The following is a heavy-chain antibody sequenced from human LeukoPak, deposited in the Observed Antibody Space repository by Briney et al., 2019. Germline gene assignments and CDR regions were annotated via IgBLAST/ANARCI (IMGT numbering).Heavy chain of an antibody. J-gene: IGHJ4*02. D-gene: IGHD3-16*01. CDR1: GYTLTELS. CDR2: FDPEDGET. V-gene: IGHV1-24*01. CDR3: ARKIQGEQHPFDY. Sequence: ASVKVSCKVSGYTLTELSMHWVRQAPGKGLEWMGGFDPEDGETIYAQKFQGRVTMTEDTSTDAAYMELSSLTSEDTAIYYCARKIQGEQHPFDYWGQGALVTVSS.